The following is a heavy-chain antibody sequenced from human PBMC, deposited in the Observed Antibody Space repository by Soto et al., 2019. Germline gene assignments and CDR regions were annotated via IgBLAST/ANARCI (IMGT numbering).Heavy chain of an antibody. Sequence: ASVQVSCKASGYTFNTYGITWVRQAPGQGLEWMGWINPYNGNTKFAQKLQDRVTMTTATSTSTAYMELASLRSDDTAVYYCARGCIAVTTHLCYWGQGTLVTVSS. CDR3: ARGCIAVTTHLCY. J-gene: IGHJ4*02. CDR2: INPYNGNT. D-gene: IGHD4-17*01. V-gene: IGHV1-18*01. CDR1: GYTFNTYG.